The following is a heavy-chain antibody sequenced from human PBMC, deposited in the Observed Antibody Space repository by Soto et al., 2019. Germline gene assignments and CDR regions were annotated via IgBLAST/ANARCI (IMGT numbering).Heavy chain of an antibody. D-gene: IGHD4-17*01. CDR2: IVNSGIA. J-gene: IGHJ4*02. Sequence: QVQLQESGPGLVKPSETLSLTCAVSGGSLTGQHWSWIRQPPGKGLEWIGQIVNSGIARYNPSLQSRVAISIATSKNHFALRLSSVTAADTAVYYCASYIEGNGGRASWGQGHLVTVSS. CDR1: GGSLTGQH. V-gene: IGHV4-4*09. CDR3: ASYIEGNGGRAS.